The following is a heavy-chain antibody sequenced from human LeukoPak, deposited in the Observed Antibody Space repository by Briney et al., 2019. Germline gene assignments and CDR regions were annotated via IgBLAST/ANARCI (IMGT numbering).Heavy chain of an antibody. CDR3: ARAPRHSSTMLDY. CDR1: GYTFTSYY. D-gene: IGHD6-13*01. V-gene: IGHV1-46*01. CDR2: INPSGGST. Sequence: ASVKVSCKASGYTFTSYYMHWVRQAPGQGLEWMGIINPSGGSTSYAQKFQGRVTMTRDTSTSTAYMDLSSLTSDDTAVYYCARAPRHSSTMLDYWGQGTLVTVSS. J-gene: IGHJ4*02.